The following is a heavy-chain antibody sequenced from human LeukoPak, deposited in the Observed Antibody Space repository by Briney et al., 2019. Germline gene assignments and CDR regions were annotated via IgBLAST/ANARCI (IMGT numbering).Heavy chain of an antibody. CDR1: GFSFGNYW. CDR3: ARGGVRRGYYDY. V-gene: IGHV3-7*01. Sequence: GGSLRLSCAASGFSFGNYWMKWVRQDPVKGLEWVANINEDGSEKYYVDSVRGRFTISRDNAKNSLYLQMNSLRTEDTAIYYCARGGVRRGYYDYWGQGTLVTVSS. CDR2: INEDGSEK. D-gene: IGHD1-14*01. J-gene: IGHJ4*02.